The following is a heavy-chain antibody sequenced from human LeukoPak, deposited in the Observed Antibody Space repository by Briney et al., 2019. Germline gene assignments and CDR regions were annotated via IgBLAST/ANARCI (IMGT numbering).Heavy chain of an antibody. CDR1: GFTFSDYA. V-gene: IGHV3-30-3*01. CDR2: ISYDGSNK. Sequence: GGSLRLSCAASGFTFSDYAIHWVRQAPGKGLEWVAVISYDGSNKYYADSVKGRFTISRDNSKNTLYLQMNSLRAEDTAVYYCARDPRYSSGWYVSWFDPWGQGTLVTVSS. CDR3: ARDPRYSSGWYVSWFDP. J-gene: IGHJ5*02. D-gene: IGHD6-19*01.